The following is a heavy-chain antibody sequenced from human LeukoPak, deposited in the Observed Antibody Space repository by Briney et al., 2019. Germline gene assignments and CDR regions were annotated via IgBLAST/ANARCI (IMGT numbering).Heavy chain of an antibody. D-gene: IGHD2-15*01. V-gene: IGHV3-21*04. J-gene: IGHJ6*03. CDR3: AKNGDRGAYCSGGSCYPYYYYYIDV. CDR1: GFTFSSYN. Sequence: PGGSLRLSCAASGFTFSSYNMNWVRQAPGKGLEWVSSISSSSGYIYYADSVMGRFTISRDNAKNSLYLQMNSLRAEDTAIYYCAKNGDRGAYCSGGSCYPYYYYYIDVWGKGTTVTISS. CDR2: ISSSSGYI.